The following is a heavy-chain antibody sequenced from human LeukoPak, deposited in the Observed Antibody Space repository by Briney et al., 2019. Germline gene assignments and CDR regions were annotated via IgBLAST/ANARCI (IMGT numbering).Heavy chain of an antibody. CDR2: IYSSGNT. CDR1: GDSISSSTYY. Sequence: SETLSLTCNDSGDSISSSTYYWAWMRQPPGRGLEWIGSIYSSGNTYKNAALKSRVTISLDMSKNQVSLKVTSVTAADTAVYYCARHAVVIDIGTYNWFDPWGQGTLVTVSS. V-gene: IGHV4-39*01. J-gene: IGHJ5*02. D-gene: IGHD3-22*01. CDR3: ARHAVVIDIGTYNWFDP.